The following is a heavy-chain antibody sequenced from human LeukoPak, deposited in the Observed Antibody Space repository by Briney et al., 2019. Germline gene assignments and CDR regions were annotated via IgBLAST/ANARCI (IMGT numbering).Heavy chain of an antibody. CDR2: ISGSGGST. V-gene: IGHV3-23*01. D-gene: IGHD5-24*01. Sequence: GGSLRLSCAASGFTFSSYAMSWVRQAPGKGLEWVSAISGSGGSTYYADSVKGRFTISRDNSKNTLYLQMNSLRAEDTAVCYCAKHIQRWLQSFDYWGQGTLVTVSS. J-gene: IGHJ4*02. CDR3: AKHIQRWLQSFDY. CDR1: GFTFSSYA.